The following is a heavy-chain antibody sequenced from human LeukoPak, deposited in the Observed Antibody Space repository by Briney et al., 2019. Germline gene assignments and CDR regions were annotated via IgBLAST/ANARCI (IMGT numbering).Heavy chain of an antibody. Sequence: SGTLSLTCAVSGGSIGSSNWWSWARPPPGKGLGWIGEIYHSGTTNYNPSLKSRVTMSVDKSKNQFSLKLSSVTAADTAIYYCATYFYGDYASYYFDFWGQGTLVTVSS. D-gene: IGHD4-17*01. CDR1: GGSIGSSNW. CDR2: IYHSGTT. V-gene: IGHV4-4*02. J-gene: IGHJ4*02. CDR3: ATYFYGDYASYYFDF.